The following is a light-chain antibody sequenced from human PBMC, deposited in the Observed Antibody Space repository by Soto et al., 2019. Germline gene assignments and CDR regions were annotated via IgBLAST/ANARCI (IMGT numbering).Light chain of an antibody. V-gene: IGKV3-20*01. Sequence: EIVLTQSPDTLYLSPGEGATLSCRASQRVNSSYLAWYQQKPGQAPRLLIPGASDRATGVPARVSGSGSGTDFTLTISRLEPEDFAVYYCQQYVNSPVTFGQGTKLQIK. CDR2: GAS. CDR1: QRVNSSY. J-gene: IGKJ2*01. CDR3: QQYVNSPVT.